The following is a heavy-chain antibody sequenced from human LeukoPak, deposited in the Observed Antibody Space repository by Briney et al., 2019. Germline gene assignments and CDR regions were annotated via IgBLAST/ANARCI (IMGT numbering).Heavy chain of an antibody. CDR1: GTSITSHY. Sequence: SETLSLTCTVSGTSITSHYWSWIRQPPGKGLEWIGNIYYSGSTNYNPSLDSRVTISRDTSKNQFSLKLASVTAADTAVYYCAREVDSGGRIDYWGQGTLVSVSS. V-gene: IGHV4-59*11. CDR3: AREVDSGGRIDY. D-gene: IGHD2-15*01. CDR2: IYYSGST. J-gene: IGHJ4*02.